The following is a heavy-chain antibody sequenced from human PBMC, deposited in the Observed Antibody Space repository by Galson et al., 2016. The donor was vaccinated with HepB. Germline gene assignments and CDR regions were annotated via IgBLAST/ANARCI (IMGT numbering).Heavy chain of an antibody. Sequence: SLRLSCAASGFSFSTYGMNWARQAPGKGLEWVSFISGSRNTIHYADSVKGRFTISRDNAKKSLYLQMNSLRAEDTAVYYCARAPIVVVTAGIDFWGQGTPVIVSS. D-gene: IGHD2-21*02. V-gene: IGHV3-48*04. CDR2: ISGSRNTI. CDR3: ARAPIVVVTAGIDF. J-gene: IGHJ4*02. CDR1: GFSFSTYG.